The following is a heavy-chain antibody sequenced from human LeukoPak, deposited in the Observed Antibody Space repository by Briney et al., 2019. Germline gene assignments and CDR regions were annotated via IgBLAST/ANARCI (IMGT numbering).Heavy chain of an antibody. Sequence: GASVKVSCKASGGTFSSYAISWVRQAPGQGLEWMGGIIPIFGTANYAQKFQGRVTITTDESTSTAYMELSSLRSEDTAVYYCARDHGYYMDVWGKGTTVTVSS. J-gene: IGHJ6*03. CDR1: GGTFSSYA. V-gene: IGHV1-69*05. CDR3: ARDHGYYMDV. CDR2: IIPIFGTA.